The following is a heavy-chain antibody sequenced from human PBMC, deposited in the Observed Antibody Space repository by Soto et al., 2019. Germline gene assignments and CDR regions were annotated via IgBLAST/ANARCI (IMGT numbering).Heavy chain of an antibody. V-gene: IGHV1-18*01. CDR2: ISAYNGNT. J-gene: IGHJ6*02. CDR1: GYTFTSYG. Sequence: ASVKVSCKASGYTFTSYGISWVRQAPGQGPEWMGWISAYNGNTNYAQKLQGRVTMTTDTSTSTAYMELRSLRSDDTAVYYCARDAYVDTVATNYYYYYGMDVWGQGTTVTVSS. D-gene: IGHD5-12*01. CDR3: ARDAYVDTVATNYYYYYGMDV.